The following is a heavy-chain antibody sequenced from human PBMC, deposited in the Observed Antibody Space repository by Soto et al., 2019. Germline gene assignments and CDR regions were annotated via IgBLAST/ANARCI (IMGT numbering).Heavy chain of an antibody. CDR3: ARVVIRAAGTAKGFDP. J-gene: IGHJ5*02. V-gene: IGHV1-8*01. D-gene: IGHD6-13*01. CDR2: MNPNNGNT. CDR1: GYTFTSYD. Sequence: GASVKVSCKAVGYTFTSYDINWVRQATGQGLEWMGWMNPNNGNTEYAERFQGRVTMTTNTSINTAYMELSSLRFEDTAVYYCARVVIRAAGTAKGFDPWGQGTLVTVSS.